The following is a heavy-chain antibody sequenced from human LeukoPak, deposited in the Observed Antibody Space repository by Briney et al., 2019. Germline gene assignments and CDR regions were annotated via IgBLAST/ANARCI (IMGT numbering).Heavy chain of an antibody. D-gene: IGHD4-23*01. J-gene: IGHJ4*02. Sequence: SSETLSLTCTVSGGSINSYYWSWIRQPAGKGLEWIGRIYSSGSTNYNPSLKSRVSMSVDTSKNRFSLKLTSVTAADTAVYYCARGGKATVVTMWGQGILVTVSS. V-gene: IGHV4-4*07. CDR1: GGSINSYY. CDR3: ARGGKATVVTM. CDR2: IYSSGST.